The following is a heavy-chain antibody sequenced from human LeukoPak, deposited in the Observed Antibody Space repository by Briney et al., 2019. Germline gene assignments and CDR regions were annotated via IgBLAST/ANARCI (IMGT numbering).Heavy chain of an antibody. CDR3: ARDRWYDILTGRQAFDI. V-gene: IGHV1-46*01. CDR2: INPSGGST. Sequence: GASVKVSCKASGYTFTSYYMHWVRQAPGQGLEWMGIINPSGGSTSYAQKFQGRVTMTRDTSTSTVYMELRSLRSDDTAVYYCARDRWYDILTGRQAFDIWGQGTMVTVSS. J-gene: IGHJ3*02. D-gene: IGHD3-9*01. CDR1: GYTFTSYY.